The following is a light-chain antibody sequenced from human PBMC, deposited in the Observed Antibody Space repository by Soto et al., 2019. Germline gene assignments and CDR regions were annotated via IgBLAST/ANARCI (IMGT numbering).Light chain of an antibody. CDR3: SSYAGSNKGV. Sequence: QSVLTQPPSASGSPGQSVTISCTGTSSDVGGYSFVSWYQQHPGKAPKLMIYEVSKRPSGVPDRFSGSKSGNTASLTVSGLQAEDEADYYCSSYAGSNKGVFGGGTKVTVL. J-gene: IGLJ2*01. CDR2: EVS. V-gene: IGLV2-8*01. CDR1: SSDVGGYSF.